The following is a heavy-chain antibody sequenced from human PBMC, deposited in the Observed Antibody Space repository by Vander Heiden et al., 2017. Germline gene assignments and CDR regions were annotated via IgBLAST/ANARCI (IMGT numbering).Heavy chain of an antibody. Sequence: QVQLVESGGGVVQPGRSLRLSCVASGFDFSIYGMHWVRQAPGKGLEWVASTSYDGSSEDYADSVKGRFTISKDNWEKTLFLQMNNLRAEDTAVYHCAKLSTYILRGRIDSFDLWGQGTMVTVSS. D-gene: IGHD3-10*01. CDR3: AKLSTYILRGRIDSFDL. CDR2: TSYDGSSE. CDR1: GFDFSIYG. V-gene: IGHV3-30*18. J-gene: IGHJ3*01.